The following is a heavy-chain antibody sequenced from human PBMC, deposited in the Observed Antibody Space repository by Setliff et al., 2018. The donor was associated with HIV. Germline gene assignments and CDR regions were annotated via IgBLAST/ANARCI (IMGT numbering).Heavy chain of an antibody. CDR3: AKPLTQWGVSPYHYAVDV. CDR1: GFAFDNYC. V-gene: IGHV3-23*01. D-gene: IGHD1-26*01. Sequence: GGSLRLSCAASGFAFDNYCMTWVRQAPGKGLEWVSAISGSGGSTYYADSVKGRFTISRDNSKNTLYLQMNSLRAEDTAVYYCAKPLTQWGVSPYHYAVDVWGQGTTVTVSS. CDR2: ISGSGGST. J-gene: IGHJ6*02.